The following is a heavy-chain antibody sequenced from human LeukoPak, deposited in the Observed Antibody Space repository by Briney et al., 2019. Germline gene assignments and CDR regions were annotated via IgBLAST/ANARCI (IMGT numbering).Heavy chain of an antibody. V-gene: IGHV3-21*01. CDR2: ISSSSSYI. Sequence: PGGSLRLSCAASGFTFSSYSMNWVRQAPGKGLEWVSSISSSSSYIYYADSVKGRFTISRDNAKNSLYLQMNSLRAEDTAVYYCARGGPWELPPDYWGQGTLVTVSS. CDR3: ARGGPWELPPDY. D-gene: IGHD1-26*01. J-gene: IGHJ4*02. CDR1: GFTFSSYS.